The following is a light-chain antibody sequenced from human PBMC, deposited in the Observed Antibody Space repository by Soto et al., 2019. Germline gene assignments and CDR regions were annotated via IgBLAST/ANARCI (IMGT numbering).Light chain of an antibody. CDR3: AAWYDSLSGPLYV. CDR2: RNN. J-gene: IGLJ1*01. CDR1: SSNIGSNY. V-gene: IGLV1-47*01. Sequence: QSVLTQPPSASGTPGQRVTISCSGSSSNIGSNYVYWYQQLPGTGPKLLIYRNNQRPSGVPDRFSGSKSGTSASLAISGLRSEDEADYYCAAWYDSLSGPLYVFGTGTKVTVL.